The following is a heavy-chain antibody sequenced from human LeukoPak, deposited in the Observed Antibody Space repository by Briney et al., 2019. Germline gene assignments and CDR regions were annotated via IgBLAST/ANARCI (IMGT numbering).Heavy chain of an antibody. CDR2: INHSGST. CDR1: GGSFSGYY. V-gene: IGHV4-34*01. Sequence: PSETLSLTCAVYGGSFSGYYWSWIRQPPGKGLEWIGEINHSGSTNYNPSLKSRVTISVDTSKNQFSLKLNSVTAADTAVYYCARGKGGRIVVVPAAIRVAWFDPWGQGTLVTVSS. CDR3: ARGKGGRIVVVPAAIRVAWFDP. J-gene: IGHJ5*02. D-gene: IGHD2-2*02.